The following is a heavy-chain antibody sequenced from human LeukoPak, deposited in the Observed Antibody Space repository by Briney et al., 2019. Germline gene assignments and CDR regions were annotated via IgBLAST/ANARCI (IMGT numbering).Heavy chain of an antibody. Sequence: GGSLRLSCAASGFTFSSYGMHWVRQAPGKGLEWVAVISYDGSNKYYADSVKGRFTISRDNSKNTLYLQMNSLRAEDTAVYYCARDVSRLDAFNIWGQGTMVTVSS. V-gene: IGHV3-30*19. CDR2: ISYDGSNK. CDR3: ARDVSRLDAFNI. D-gene: IGHD3-3*02. J-gene: IGHJ3*02. CDR1: GFTFSSYG.